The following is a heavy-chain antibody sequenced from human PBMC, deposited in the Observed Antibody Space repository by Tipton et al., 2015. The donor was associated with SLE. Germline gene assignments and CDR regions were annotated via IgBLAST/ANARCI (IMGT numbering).Heavy chain of an antibody. Sequence: SLRLSCAASGFTFSSYAMSWVRQAPGKGLEWVSAISGSGGSTYYADSVKGRFTISRDNSKNTLYLQMNSLRAEDTAVYYCAKDSQTYYYGSGSYRDYWGQGTLVTVSS. V-gene: IGHV3-23*01. J-gene: IGHJ4*02. CDR2: ISGSGGST. CDR1: GFTFSSYA. D-gene: IGHD3-10*01. CDR3: AKDSQTYYYGSGSYRDY.